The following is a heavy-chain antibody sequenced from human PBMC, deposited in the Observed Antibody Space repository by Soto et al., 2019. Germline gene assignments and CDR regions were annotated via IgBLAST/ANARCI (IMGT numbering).Heavy chain of an antibody. CDR1: GYTFTSYA. V-gene: IGHV1-3*01. D-gene: IGHD6-19*01. J-gene: IGHJ6*02. Sequence: ASVKVSCKASGYTFTSYAMHWVRQAPGQRLEWMGWINAGNGNTKYSLKFQGRVTITRDTSASTAYMELSSLRSEDTAVYYCAIRGGSGWYYYGMDVWGQGTTVTVSS. CDR3: AIRGGSGWYYYGMDV. CDR2: INAGNGNT.